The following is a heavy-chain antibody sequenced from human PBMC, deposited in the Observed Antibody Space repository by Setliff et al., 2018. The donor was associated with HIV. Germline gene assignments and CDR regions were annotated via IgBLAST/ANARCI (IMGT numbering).Heavy chain of an antibody. CDR1: GGSFSGYY. CDR3: ARLTTTYYYDSSGYPIGIRFDY. V-gene: IGHV4-34*01. Sequence: SETLSLTCAVYGGSFSGYYWSWIRQPPGKGLEWIGEINHSGSTNYNPSLKSRVTISVDTSKNQFSLKLSSVTAADTAVFYCARLTTTYYYDSSGYPIGIRFDYWGQGTLVTVS. D-gene: IGHD3-22*01. J-gene: IGHJ4*02. CDR2: INHSGST.